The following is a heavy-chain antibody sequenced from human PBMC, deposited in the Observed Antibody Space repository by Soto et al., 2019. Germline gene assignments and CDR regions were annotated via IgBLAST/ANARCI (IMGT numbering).Heavy chain of an antibody. CDR1: GFRFSSYG. V-gene: IGHV3-33*01. J-gene: IGHJ4*02. Sequence: QVQLVESGGGVVQPGRSLRISCAASGFRFSSYGMNWVRQSPGKGLEWVAVIWYDGSNKFYGNSVKGRFTISRDNSRNTLYLQMNSLRDEDTAVYYCATEGKDDSVKGGFDNWGQGTLVTVSS. CDR3: ATEGKDDSVKGGFDN. CDR2: IWYDGSNK. D-gene: IGHD3-22*01.